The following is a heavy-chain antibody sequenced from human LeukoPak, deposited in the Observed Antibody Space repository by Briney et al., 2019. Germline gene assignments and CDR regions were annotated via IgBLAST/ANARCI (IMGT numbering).Heavy chain of an antibody. CDR3: AREYYYDSSGII. J-gene: IGHJ4*02. V-gene: IGHV3-11*04. CDR1: GFTFSDYY. D-gene: IGHD3-22*01. Sequence: NTGGSLRLSCAASGFTFSDYYMSWIRQAPGKGLEWVSYISSSSSTIYYADSVKGRFTISRDNAKNSLYLQMNSLRAEDTAVYYCAREYYYDSSGIIWGQGTLVTVSS. CDR2: ISSSSSTI.